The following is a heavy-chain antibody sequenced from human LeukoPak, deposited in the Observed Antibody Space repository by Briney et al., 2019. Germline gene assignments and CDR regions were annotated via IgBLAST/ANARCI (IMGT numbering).Heavy chain of an antibody. J-gene: IGHJ4*02. D-gene: IGHD2-15*01. CDR3: ARGDFIVAAFRRVYFDY. Sequence: SETLSLTCAVYGGSFSGYYWSWIRQPPGKGLEWIGEINHSGSTNYNPSLKSRVTISVDTSKNQFSLKLSSVTAADTAVYYCARGDFIVAAFRRVYFDYWGQGTLVTVSS. CDR2: INHSGST. V-gene: IGHV4-34*01. CDR1: GGSFSGYY.